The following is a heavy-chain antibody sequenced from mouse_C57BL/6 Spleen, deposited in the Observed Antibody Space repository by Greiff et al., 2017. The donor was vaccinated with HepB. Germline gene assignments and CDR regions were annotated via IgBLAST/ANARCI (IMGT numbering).Heavy chain of an antibody. V-gene: IGHV5-16*01. D-gene: IGHD1-1*01. Sequence: EVKLMESEGGLVQPGSSMKLSCTASGFTFSDYYMAWVRQVPEKGLEWVANINYDGSSTYYLDYLKSRFIISRDNAKNILYLQMSSLKSEDTATYYCARGRYGSSDYAMDYWGQGTSVTVSS. J-gene: IGHJ4*01. CDR3: ARGRYGSSDYAMDY. CDR1: GFTFSDYY. CDR2: INYDGSST.